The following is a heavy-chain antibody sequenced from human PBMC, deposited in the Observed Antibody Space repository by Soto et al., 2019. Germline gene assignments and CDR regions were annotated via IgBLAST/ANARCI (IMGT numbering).Heavy chain of an antibody. D-gene: IGHD1-7*01. CDR3: ARGERGTTLGYYYYHGMDV. V-gene: IGHV1-18*01. CDR1: GYTFTSYG. J-gene: IGHJ6*02. Sequence: ASVKVSCKASGYTFTSYGISWVRQAPGQGLEWMGWISAYNGNTNYAQKLQGRVTMTTDTSTSTAYMELRSLRSDDTAVYYCARGERGTTLGYYYYHGMDVWGQGTTVTVSS. CDR2: ISAYNGNT.